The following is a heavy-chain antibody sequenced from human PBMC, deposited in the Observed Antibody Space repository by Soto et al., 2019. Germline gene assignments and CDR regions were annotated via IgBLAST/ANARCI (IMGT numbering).Heavy chain of an antibody. Sequence: GGSLRLSCAVSGFIFSNYGMHWVRQAPGKGLEWVAFISYDGGETFYADSVKGRFTISRDNSKSTVFLHMNSLKKEDTAVYYCAITSVADASFDYWGKGTLVTVSS. CDR3: AITSVADASFDY. CDR1: GFIFSNYG. V-gene: IGHV3-30*03. D-gene: IGHD5-12*01. J-gene: IGHJ4*02. CDR2: ISYDGGET.